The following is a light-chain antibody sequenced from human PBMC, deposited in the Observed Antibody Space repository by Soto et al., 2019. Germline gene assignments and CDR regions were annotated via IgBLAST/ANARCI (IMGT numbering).Light chain of an antibody. CDR2: DAS. CDR1: QSVSSY. CDR3: QQRSNWPG. V-gene: IGKV3-11*01. Sequence: EIVLTQSPATLSLSPGERATLSCRASQSVSSYLAWYQQKPGQAPRLLISDASNRATGIPARFSGSGSGTDFTLTISSLEAEDSAVYYCQQRSNWPGFGGGTKVEIK. J-gene: IGKJ4*02.